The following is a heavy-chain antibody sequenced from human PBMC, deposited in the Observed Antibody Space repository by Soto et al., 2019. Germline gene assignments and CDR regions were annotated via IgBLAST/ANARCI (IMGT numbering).Heavy chain of an antibody. D-gene: IGHD3-9*01. CDR2: ISGSGGST. J-gene: IGHJ6*02. Sequence: EVQLLESGGGLVQPGGSLRLSCAASGFTFSSYAMSWVRQAPGKGLEWVSAISGSGGSTYYADSVKGRFTISRDNSKNTXYXXMNSLRAEDTAVYYCARRIYDILTGYPTYYYGMDVWGQGTTVTVSS. CDR1: GFTFSSYA. CDR3: ARRIYDILTGYPTYYYGMDV. V-gene: IGHV3-23*01.